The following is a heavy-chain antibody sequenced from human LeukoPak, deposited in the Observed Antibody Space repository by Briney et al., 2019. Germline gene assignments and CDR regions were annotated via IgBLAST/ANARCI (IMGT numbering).Heavy chain of an antibody. CDR3: ARVRNSYGDYVSY. J-gene: IGHJ4*02. CDR2: INPNSGGT. CDR1: GYTFTGYY. Sequence: ASVKVSCKASGYTFTGYYMHWVRQAPGQGLEWMGRINPNSGGTNYAQKFQGRVTMTRDTSISTAYMELSRLRPDDTAVYYCARVRNSYGDYVSYWGQGTLVTVS. D-gene: IGHD4-17*01. V-gene: IGHV1-2*06.